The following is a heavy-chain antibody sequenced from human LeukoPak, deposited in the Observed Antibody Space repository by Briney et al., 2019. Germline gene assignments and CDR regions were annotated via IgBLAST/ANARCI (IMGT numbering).Heavy chain of an antibody. D-gene: IGHD4-17*01. Sequence: SETLSLTCAVYGGSFSGYYWSWIRQPPGKGLEWIGEINHSGSTNYNPFLKSRVTISVDTSKNQFSLKLSSVTAADTAVYYCARDGYGDSPLEYWGQGTLVTVSS. V-gene: IGHV4-34*01. CDR2: INHSGST. CDR3: ARDGYGDSPLEY. CDR1: GGSFSGYY. J-gene: IGHJ4*02.